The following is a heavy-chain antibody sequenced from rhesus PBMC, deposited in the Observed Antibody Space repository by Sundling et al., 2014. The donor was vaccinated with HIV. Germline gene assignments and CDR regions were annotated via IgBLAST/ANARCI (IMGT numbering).Heavy chain of an antibody. D-gene: IGHD3-34*01. CDR3: ARDTGV. Sequence: QVQLQESGPGLVKPSETLSLTCAVSGASITGNNWWNWIRQPPGKGLEWIGSVYGNSASTYYNPSLENRLAISKDTSNNQFSLKLSSVTAADTAMYYCARDTGVWGQGALVTVSS. CDR1: GASITGNNW. J-gene: IGHJ1*01. V-gene: IGHV4S9*01. CDR2: VYGNSAST.